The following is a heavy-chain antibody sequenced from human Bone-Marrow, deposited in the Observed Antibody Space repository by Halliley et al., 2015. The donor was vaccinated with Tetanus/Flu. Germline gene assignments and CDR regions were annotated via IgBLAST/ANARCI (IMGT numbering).Heavy chain of an antibody. D-gene: IGHD6-19*01. V-gene: IGHV3-15*01. CDR3: TTDPGQWLVPYDYYGMDV. Sequence: KIDGGTTDFAAPVKGRFPISRDESKNPVYLQMNSLKTEDTAVYFCTTDPGQWLVPYDYYGMDVWGQGTTVTVSS. J-gene: IGHJ6*02. CDR2: KIDGGTT.